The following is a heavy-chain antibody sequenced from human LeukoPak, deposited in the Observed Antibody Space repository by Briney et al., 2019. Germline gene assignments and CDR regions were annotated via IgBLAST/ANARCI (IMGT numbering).Heavy chain of an antibody. CDR3: ARHSSSWVYYFDY. D-gene: IGHD6-13*01. J-gene: IGHJ4*02. CDR2: IYYSGST. Sequence: SETLSLTCTVSGGSISSSSYNWGWIRQPPGKGREWIGSIYYSGSTYYNPSLKSRVTISVDTSKNQFSLKLSSVTAADTAVYYCARHSSSWVYYFDYWGQGTLVTVSS. CDR1: GGSISSSSYN. V-gene: IGHV4-39*01.